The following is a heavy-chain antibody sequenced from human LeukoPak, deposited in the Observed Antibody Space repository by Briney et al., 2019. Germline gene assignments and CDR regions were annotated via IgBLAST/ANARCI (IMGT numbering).Heavy chain of an antibody. CDR1: GYRFSSYG. J-gene: IGHJ4*02. Sequence: ASVKISCKASGYRFSSYGIAWVRQAPGQGLEWMGWISPYNGNTNYAQKLQGRVTMTTDTSTSTAYKELRRLTPDDTAVYYCARDFMYRGQTNDYWGQGTLVTVSS. D-gene: IGHD3-10*01. V-gene: IGHV1-18*01. CDR2: ISPYNGNT. CDR3: ARDFMYRGQTNDY.